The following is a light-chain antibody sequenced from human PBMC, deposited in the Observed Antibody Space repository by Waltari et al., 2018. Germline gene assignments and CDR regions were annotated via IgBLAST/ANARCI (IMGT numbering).Light chain of an antibody. Sequence: QTVVTQEPSLTVSPGGTITLTCASSTGAVTSVNYPNWFQQKPGQAPRPLIYTTNNKHSWTPARFAGSLLGGKAALTLSGVQPEDEADYYCLIYYGGIVVFGGGTKLTVL. V-gene: IGLV7-43*01. CDR1: TGAVTSVNY. CDR2: TTN. CDR3: LIYYGGIVV. J-gene: IGLJ2*01.